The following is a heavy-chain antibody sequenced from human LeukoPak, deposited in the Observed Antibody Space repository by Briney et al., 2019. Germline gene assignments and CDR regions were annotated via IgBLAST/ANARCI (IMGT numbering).Heavy chain of an antibody. CDR1: GFTFSSYS. D-gene: IGHD2-21*02. CDR2: IGTSGSTI. J-gene: IGHJ4*02. Sequence: GGSLRLSCAASGFTFSSYSMNWVRQAPGKGLEWISYIGTSGSTIYYADSVKGRFTISRDNAKNSLYLQMNSLRAEDTAVYYCARTNLVTAMLDYWGQGTLVTVSS. CDR3: ARTNLVTAMLDY. V-gene: IGHV3-48*04.